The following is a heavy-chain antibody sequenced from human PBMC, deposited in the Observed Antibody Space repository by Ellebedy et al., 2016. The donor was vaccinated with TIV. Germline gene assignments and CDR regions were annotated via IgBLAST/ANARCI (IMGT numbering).Heavy chain of an antibody. J-gene: IGHJ4*02. Sequence: ASVKVSCKTSGYDFNRYDINWVRQASGHGLEWMGWMNPQTGNTHYAQKFQGRVTMTRDTSTNTVYMELGSLRSEDTAFYYCARKYRGSDFVLADWGQGTLVTVSS. CDR2: MNPQTGNT. CDR1: GYDFNRYD. D-gene: IGHD5-12*01. CDR3: ARKYRGSDFVLAD. V-gene: IGHV1-8*01.